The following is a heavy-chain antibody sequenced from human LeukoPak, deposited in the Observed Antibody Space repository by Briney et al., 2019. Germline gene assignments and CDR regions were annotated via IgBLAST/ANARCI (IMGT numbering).Heavy chain of an antibody. CDR2: IWYDGSNK. V-gene: IGHV3-33*06. Sequence: GGSLRLSCAASGFTFSSYGMHWVRQAPGKGLEWVAVIWYDGSNKYYADSVKGRFTISRDNSKNTLYLQMNSLRAEDTAVYYCAKLSRYDFWSGYMNYWGQGTLVTVSS. CDR3: AKLSRYDFWSGYMNY. J-gene: IGHJ4*02. CDR1: GFTFSSYG. D-gene: IGHD3-3*01.